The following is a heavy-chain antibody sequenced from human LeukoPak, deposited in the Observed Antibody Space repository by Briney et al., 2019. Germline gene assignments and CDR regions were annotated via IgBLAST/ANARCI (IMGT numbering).Heavy chain of an antibody. Sequence: GASVKVSCKASGYTFTGYYVHWVRQAPGQGLEWMGWINPNSGGTNYAQKFQGRVTMTRNTSISTAYMELSSLRSEDTAVYYCARGALFSFVLEGVNFDYWGQGTLVTVSS. CDR2: INPNSGGT. CDR3: ARGALFSFVLEGVNFDY. D-gene: IGHD2-21*01. CDR1: GYTFTGYY. J-gene: IGHJ4*02. V-gene: IGHV1-2*02.